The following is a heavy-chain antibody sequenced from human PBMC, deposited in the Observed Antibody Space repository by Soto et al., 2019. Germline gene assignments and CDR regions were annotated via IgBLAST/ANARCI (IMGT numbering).Heavy chain of an antibody. J-gene: IGHJ6*01. CDR3: ASIFYHYYYYGMEV. D-gene: IGHD3-3*02. CDR1: GGTFSSYA. V-gene: IGHV1-69*13. CDR2: IIPIFGTA. Sequence: ASVKVSCKASGGTFSSYAISWVRQAPGQGLEWMGGIIPIFGTANYAQKFQGRVTITADESTSTAYMELSSLRSEDTAVYYCASIFYHYYYYGMEVWGQGTTVTLSS.